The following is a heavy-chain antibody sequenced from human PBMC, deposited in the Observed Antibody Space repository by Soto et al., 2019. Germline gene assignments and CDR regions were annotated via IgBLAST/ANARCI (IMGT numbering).Heavy chain of an antibody. CDR3: AKTDVSGDGLWLVSD. V-gene: IGHV3-23*01. J-gene: IGHJ4*02. CDR2: ITGSGLTI. D-gene: IGHD2-21*02. Sequence: VQLLESGGGLVQPGGSLRLSCEASGFTFSKYAMIWVRQAPGKGQEWVSGITGSGLTIEHSASVKGRFTISRDNSKNTVYLQRNSLRAEDTAIYYCAKTDVSGDGLWLVSDWGQGTQVTVS. CDR1: GFTFSKYA.